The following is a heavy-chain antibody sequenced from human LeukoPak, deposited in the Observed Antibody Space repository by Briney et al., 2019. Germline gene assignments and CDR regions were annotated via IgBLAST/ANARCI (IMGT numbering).Heavy chain of an antibody. CDR2: TSGPGGSR. Sequence: GGSLRLSCAASGFTFSSYAMSWVRQPPGKGLEWVLATSGPGGSRDYADSVKGRFTISRDNYKNTLYLQMNSLRAEDTAIYYCAKKVGLVSAPLYYFDLWGQGTLVTVSS. CDR3: AKKVGLVSAPLYYFDL. J-gene: IGHJ4*02. V-gene: IGHV3-23*01. D-gene: IGHD6-6*01. CDR1: GFTFSSYA.